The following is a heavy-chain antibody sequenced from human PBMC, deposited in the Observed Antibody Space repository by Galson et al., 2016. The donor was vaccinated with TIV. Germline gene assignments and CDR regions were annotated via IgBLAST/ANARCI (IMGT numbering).Heavy chain of an antibody. CDR3: ARAPIRGVRGVILFDF. CDR2: IHYTGTS. J-gene: IGHJ4*02. V-gene: IGHV4-30-4*01. Sequence: LSLTCSVSGDSISSGDYYWSWIRQPPGKGLEWIGCIHYTGTSDYKASLKSRLSMSLDTSKSHFSLKLNSVTAADTAVYYCARAPIRGVRGVILFDFWGQGTPVTVSS. CDR1: GDSISSGDYY. D-gene: IGHD3-10*01.